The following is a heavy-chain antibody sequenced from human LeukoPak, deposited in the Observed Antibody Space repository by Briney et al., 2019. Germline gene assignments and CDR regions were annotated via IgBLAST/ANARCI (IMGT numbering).Heavy chain of an antibody. J-gene: IGHJ1*01. CDR2: IKQDGSEK. CDR3: ARTLYSSGWFRYFQH. D-gene: IGHD6-19*01. V-gene: IGHV3-7*01. CDR1: GFTFSSYW. Sequence: PGGSLRLSCAASGFTFSSYWMSWVRQAPGKGLEWVANIKQDGSEKYYVDSVKGRFTISRDNAKNSLYLQMNSLRAEDTAVYYCARTLYSSGWFRYFQHWGQGTLVTVSS.